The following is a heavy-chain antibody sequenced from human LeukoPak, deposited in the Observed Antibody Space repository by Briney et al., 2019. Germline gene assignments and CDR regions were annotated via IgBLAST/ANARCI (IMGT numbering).Heavy chain of an antibody. V-gene: IGHV1-24*01. CDR2: FDPEDGET. D-gene: IGHD3-9*01. CDR3: ATDLLILTGYGY. J-gene: IGHJ4*02. CDR1: GYTLTELS. Sequence: GASVKVSCKASGYTLTELSMHWVRQAPGKGLEWMGGFDPEDGETIYAQKFQGRVTMTEDTSTDTAYMELSSLRSEDTAVYYCATDLLILTGYGYWGQGTLVTVSS.